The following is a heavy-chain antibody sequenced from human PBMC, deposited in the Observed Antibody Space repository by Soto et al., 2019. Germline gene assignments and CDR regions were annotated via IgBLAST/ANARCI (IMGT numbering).Heavy chain of an antibody. D-gene: IGHD5-12*01. V-gene: IGHV1-69*13. CDR1: GGTFSSYA. Sequence: GASVKVSCKASGGTFSSYAISWVRQAPGQGLEWMGGIIPIFGTANYAQKFQGRVTITADESTSTAYMELSSLRSEDTAVYYCAERLLKRWLPGYYGMDVWGQGTTVTVSS. CDR3: AERLLKRWLPGYYGMDV. J-gene: IGHJ6*02. CDR2: IIPIFGTA.